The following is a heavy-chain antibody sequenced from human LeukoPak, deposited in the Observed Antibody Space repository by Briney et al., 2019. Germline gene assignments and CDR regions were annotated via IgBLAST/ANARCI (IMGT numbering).Heavy chain of an antibody. CDR1: GFTFDDYA. CDR2: ISWNSGVI. J-gene: IGHJ4*02. Sequence: GGSLRLSCAASGFTFDDYAMHWVRQAPGRGLEWVSGISWNSGVIDHADSVKGRFTISRDNAKNSLYLQMNSLRAEDTALYYCAKWASAWPRVGYFDYWGQGTLVTVSS. CDR3: AKWASAWPRVGYFDY. V-gene: IGHV3-9*01. D-gene: IGHD1-26*01.